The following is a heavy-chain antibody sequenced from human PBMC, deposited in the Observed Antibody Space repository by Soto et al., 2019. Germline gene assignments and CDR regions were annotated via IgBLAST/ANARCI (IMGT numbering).Heavy chain of an antibody. CDR3: ARGPPYCGGDCYSPADY. CDR1: GFTFSSYG. CDR2: IWYDGSKK. Sequence: QVQLVESGGGVVQPGRSLRLSCAASGFTFSSYGMHWVRQAPGKGLEWVAVIWYDGSKKYYADSVKGRFTISRDNSKNTRDLQMNCVSDEDTAVYYCARGPPYCGGDCYSPADYWGQGTLVTVSS. D-gene: IGHD2-21*02. J-gene: IGHJ4*02. V-gene: IGHV3-33*01.